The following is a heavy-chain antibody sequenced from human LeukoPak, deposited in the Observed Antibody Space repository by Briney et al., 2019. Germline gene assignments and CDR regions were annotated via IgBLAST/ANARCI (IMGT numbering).Heavy chain of an antibody. CDR3: ARGVLMPPYYYYYYYMNV. CDR1: GYTFTSYG. CDR2: ISAYNGNT. Sequence: ASVKVSCKASGYTFTSYGISWVRQAPGQGLEWMGWISAYNGNTNYAQKLQGRATMTTDTSTSTAYMELRSLRSDDTAVYYCARGVLMPPYYYYYYYMNVWGKGTTVTVSS. D-gene: IGHD2-2*01. J-gene: IGHJ6*03. V-gene: IGHV1-18*01.